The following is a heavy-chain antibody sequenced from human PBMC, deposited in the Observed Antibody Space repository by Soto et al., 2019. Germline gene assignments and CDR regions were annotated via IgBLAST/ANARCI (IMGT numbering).Heavy chain of an antibody. V-gene: IGHV3-49*03. Sequence: GGSLRLSCTASGFTFGDYAMSWFRQAPGKGLEWVGFIRSKAYGGTTEYAASVKGRFTISRDDSKSIAYLQMNSLKTEDTAVYYCTSSLSTDLFDYWGQGTLVTVSS. CDR3: TSSLSTDLFDY. CDR2: IRSKAYGGTT. D-gene: IGHD6-13*01. J-gene: IGHJ4*02. CDR1: GFTFGDYA.